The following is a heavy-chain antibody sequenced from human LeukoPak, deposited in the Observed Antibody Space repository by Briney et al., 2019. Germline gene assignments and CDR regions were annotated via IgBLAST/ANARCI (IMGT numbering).Heavy chain of an antibody. CDR3: ARHKGYSGSYYGAFDI. Sequence: GESLKISCQGSGYSFTTYWIGWVRPMPGKGLGWMGIIYPGDSDTRYSPSFQGQVTISADRSINTAYLQWSSLKASDTAMYYCARHKGYSGSYYGAFDIWGQGTMVSVSS. V-gene: IGHV5-51*01. CDR1: GYSFTTYW. CDR2: IYPGDSDT. D-gene: IGHD1-26*01. J-gene: IGHJ3*02.